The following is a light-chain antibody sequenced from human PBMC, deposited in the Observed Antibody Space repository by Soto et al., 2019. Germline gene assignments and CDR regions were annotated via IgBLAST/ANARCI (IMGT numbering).Light chain of an antibody. CDR2: EVS. Sequence: QSALTQPASVSGSPGQSITISCTGTNSDVGAYNSVSWYQQHPGKAPKLMIYEVSNRPSGVSNRFSGSKSGNTASLTISGLQAEDEADYYCTSFTTSNTWVFGGGNKLTVL. V-gene: IGLV2-14*01. J-gene: IGLJ3*02. CDR3: TSFTTSNTWV. CDR1: NSDVGAYNS.